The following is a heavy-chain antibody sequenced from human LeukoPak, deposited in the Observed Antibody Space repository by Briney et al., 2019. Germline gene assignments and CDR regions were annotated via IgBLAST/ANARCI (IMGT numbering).Heavy chain of an antibody. CDR1: EYSFTFTKNW. D-gene: IGHD4-17*01. CDR3: ARHLATVTASRQYYYYGMDV. V-gene: IGHV5-51*01. CDR2: IYPVNPDT. Sequence: PGEPLKISCKASEYSFTFTKNWTAWVRQVPGKGLKWMGIIYPVNPDTRYNPSFQGQVTISVDKSISTTYLQWSSLKASDTAIYYCARHLATVTASRQYYYYGMDVWGQGTTVTVSS. J-gene: IGHJ6*02.